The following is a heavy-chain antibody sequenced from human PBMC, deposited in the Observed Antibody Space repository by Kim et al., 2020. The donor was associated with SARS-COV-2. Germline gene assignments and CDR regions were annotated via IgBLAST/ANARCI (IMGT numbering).Heavy chain of an antibody. Sequence: MYYGDSVKGRFTISRDNAKNSVYLQMNSLRAEDTAVYYCAREGGPGYAKDYWGQGTQVTVSS. D-gene: IGHD2-2*01. V-gene: IGHV3-11*01. J-gene: IGHJ4*02. CDR2: M. CDR3: AREGGPGYAKDY.